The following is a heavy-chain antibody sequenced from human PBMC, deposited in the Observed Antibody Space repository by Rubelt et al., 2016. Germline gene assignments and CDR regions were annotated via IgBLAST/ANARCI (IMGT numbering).Heavy chain of an antibody. J-gene: IGHJ4*02. CDR1: GGSISSSSYY. CDR2: IYYRGST. CDR3: ARQSVSASSYVDY. V-gene: IGHV4-39*01. Sequence: QLQLQESGPGLVKPSETLSLTCTVSGGSISSSSYYWGWIRQPPGMGLESIGTIYYRGSTYYNPSLKSRVTISVDTSKNQCSLRLSSVTAADTAVYYCARQSVSASSYVDYWGQGTLVTVSS. D-gene: IGHD3-10*02.